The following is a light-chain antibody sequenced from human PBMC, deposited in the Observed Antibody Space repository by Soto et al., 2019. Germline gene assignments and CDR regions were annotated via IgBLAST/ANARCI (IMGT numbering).Light chain of an antibody. J-gene: IGLJ3*02. CDR2: DVS. V-gene: IGLV2-14*01. CDR1: SSDVGAYNY. Sequence: QSFLTQPASVSGSPGQSITISCTGTSSDVGAYNYVSWYQQYPGKAPKLMIYDVSNRPSGVSNRFSGSKSDNTASLTISGLLAEDEADYYCSSYTTSSTWVFGGGTKLTVL. CDR3: SSYTTSSTWV.